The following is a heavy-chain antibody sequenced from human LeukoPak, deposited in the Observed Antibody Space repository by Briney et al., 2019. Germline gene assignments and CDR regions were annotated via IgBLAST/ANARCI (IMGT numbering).Heavy chain of an antibody. CDR3: ASLRDYYDSSGYSGGDY. CDR1: GFTFSSYG. Sequence: GRSLRLSCAASGFTFSSYGMHWVRQAPGKGLEWVAVIWYDGSNKYYADSVKGRFTISRDNSKNTLYLQMNSLRTEDTAVYYCASLRDYYDSSGYSGGDYWGQGTLVTVSS. D-gene: IGHD3-22*01. J-gene: IGHJ4*02. CDR2: IWYDGSNK. V-gene: IGHV3-33*01.